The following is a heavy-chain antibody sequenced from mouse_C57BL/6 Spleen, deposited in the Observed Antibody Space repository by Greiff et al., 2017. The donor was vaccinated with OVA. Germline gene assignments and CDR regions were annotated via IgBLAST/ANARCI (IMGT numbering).Heavy chain of an antibody. CDR1: GFTFTDSY. CDR3: ARFYYYGSSSAWFAY. Sequence: EVQLMESGGGLVQPGGSLSLSCAASGFTFTDSYMSWVRQPPGKALEWLGFIRNRANGYTSEYSASVKGRFTISRENSQSILYLQMNALRAEDSATYYCARFYYYGSSSAWFAYWGQGTLVTVSA. J-gene: IGHJ3*01. V-gene: IGHV7-3*01. CDR2: IRNRANGYTS. D-gene: IGHD1-1*01.